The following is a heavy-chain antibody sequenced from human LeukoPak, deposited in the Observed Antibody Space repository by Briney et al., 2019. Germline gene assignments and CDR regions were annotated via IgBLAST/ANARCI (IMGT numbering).Heavy chain of an antibody. CDR3: AKDYGYSSSWYDY. D-gene: IGHD6-13*01. Sequence: PGGSLRLSCEASGFTLDEYGMHWVRQAPGKGLEWVSIISWNSASVGYVDSGKGRFTISRDNAKKTLYLQMNSLRPEDTALYYCAKDYGYSSSWYDYWGQGTLVTVSS. J-gene: IGHJ4*02. CDR2: ISWNSASV. V-gene: IGHV3-9*01. CDR1: GFTLDEYG.